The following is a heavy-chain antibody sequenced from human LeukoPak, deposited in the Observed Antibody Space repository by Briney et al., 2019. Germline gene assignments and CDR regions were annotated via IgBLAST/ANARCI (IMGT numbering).Heavy chain of an antibody. CDR3: ARESGYSGYDVYYYGMDV. D-gene: IGHD5-12*01. J-gene: IGHJ6*02. CDR2: IWYDGSNK. V-gene: IGHV3-33*01. Sequence: GGSLRLSCAASGFTFSSYGMHWVRQAPGKGLEWVAVIWYDGSNKYYADSEKGRFTISRDNSKNTLYLQMNSLRAEDTAVYYCARESGYSGYDVYYYGMDVWGQGTTVTVSS. CDR1: GFTFSSYG.